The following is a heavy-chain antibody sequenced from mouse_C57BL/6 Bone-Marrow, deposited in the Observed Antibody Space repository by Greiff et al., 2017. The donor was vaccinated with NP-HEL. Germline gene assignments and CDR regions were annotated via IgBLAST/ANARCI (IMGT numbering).Heavy chain of an antibody. J-gene: IGHJ1*03. V-gene: IGHV1-82*01. CDR2: IYPGDGDT. D-gene: IGHD1-1*01. CDR3: ARLSTVVARGYYWG. CDR1: GYAFSSSW. Sequence: VKLMESGPELVKPGASVKISCKASGYAFSSSWMNWVKQRPGKGLEWIGRIYPGDGDTNYNGKFKGKATLTADKSSSTAYMQLSSLTSEDSAVYVGARLSTVVARGYYWGWGTGTTVT.